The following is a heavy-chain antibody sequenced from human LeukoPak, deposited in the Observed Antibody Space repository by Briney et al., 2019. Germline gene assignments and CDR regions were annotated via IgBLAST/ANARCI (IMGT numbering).Heavy chain of an antibody. CDR3: ATIPMVRGIIVDY. J-gene: IGHJ4*02. D-gene: IGHD3-10*01. V-gene: IGHV1-24*01. Sequence: GASVKVSCKVSGYTLTELSMHWVRQAPGKGLEWMGGFDPEDGETIYAQKFQGRVTMTEDTSTDTAYMELSSLKSEDTAMYYCATIPMVRGIIVDYWGQGTLITVSS. CDR2: FDPEDGET. CDR1: GYTLTELS.